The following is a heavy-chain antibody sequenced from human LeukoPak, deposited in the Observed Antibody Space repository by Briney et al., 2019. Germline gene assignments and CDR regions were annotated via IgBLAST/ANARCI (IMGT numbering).Heavy chain of an antibody. CDR1: SGSISTSNYY. CDR2: IFYSGST. V-gene: IGHV4-39*07. CDR3: ASRYGSGSVNNWFDP. Sequence: NPSETLSLTCTVSSGSISTSNYYWGWVRQPPGKALEWIGNIFYSGSTYYSPSLKSRVTISLDTSRNQFSLKLNSVTAADTAVYYCASRYGSGSVNNWFDPWGQGTLVTVSS. J-gene: IGHJ5*02. D-gene: IGHD3-10*01.